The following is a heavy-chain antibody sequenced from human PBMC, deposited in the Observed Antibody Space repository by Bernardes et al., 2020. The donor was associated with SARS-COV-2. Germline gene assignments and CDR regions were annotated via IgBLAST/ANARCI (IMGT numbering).Heavy chain of an antibody. CDR3: AKGEGDY. CDR1: GFPVSSNY. CDR2: IYIGGGT. Sequence: GGSLRLSCAASGFPVSSNYMSWVRQAPGKGLDWVSVIYIGGGTDYADSVKVRFTIYRDRSKNTVDLQMNSLRADDTDVYYCAKGEGDYLGQGTLVTVSS. V-gene: IGHV3-53*01. J-gene: IGHJ4*02.